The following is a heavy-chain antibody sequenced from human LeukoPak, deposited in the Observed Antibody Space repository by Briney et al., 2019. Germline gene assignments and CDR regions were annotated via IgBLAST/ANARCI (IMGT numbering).Heavy chain of an antibody. J-gene: IGHJ4*02. CDR3: ARYYCSGTCYHFDY. CDR1: GDSISGYY. CDR2: IYSSGST. V-gene: IGHV4-59*08. Sequence: PSETLSLTCTVSGDSISGYYWSWIRQPPGKGLEWIGYIYSSGSTKYSPSLKSRVTMSVDTSKNQFSLKLTSVTAADTAVYYCARYYCSGTCYHFDYWGQGTLVTVSS. D-gene: IGHD2-2*01.